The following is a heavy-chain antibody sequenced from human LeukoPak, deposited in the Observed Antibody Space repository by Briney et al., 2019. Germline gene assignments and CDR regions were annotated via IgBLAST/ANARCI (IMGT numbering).Heavy chain of an antibody. D-gene: IGHD6-19*01. J-gene: IGHJ4*02. CDR2: ISGSGSKT. CDR1: GFTFTNYA. CDR3: AKDGGGRYTSGWYYFDY. Sequence: GGSLRLSCAASGFTFTNYAINWVRQAPGKGLEWVSAISGSGSKTYYADSVKGRFTISRDNSKNTLYLQMNSLRVEDTAVYYCAKDGGGRYTSGWYYFDYWGQGTLVTVSS. V-gene: IGHV3-23*01.